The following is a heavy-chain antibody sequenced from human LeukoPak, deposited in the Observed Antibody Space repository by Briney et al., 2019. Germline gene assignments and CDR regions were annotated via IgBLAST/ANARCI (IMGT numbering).Heavy chain of an antibody. D-gene: IGHD2-2*01. CDR1: GFTFSTYW. CDR2: INGDGSNT. J-gene: IGHJ5*02. V-gene: IGHV3-74*03. CDR3: ARAMPNDNWFDP. Sequence: GGTLRLSCAGSGFTFSTYWMHWVRQAAGKGLVWVSRINGDGSNTTYADSVKGRFTIPRDNAKNTLYLQMNSLRAEDTAVYYCARAMPNDNWFDPWGQGSLVTVSS.